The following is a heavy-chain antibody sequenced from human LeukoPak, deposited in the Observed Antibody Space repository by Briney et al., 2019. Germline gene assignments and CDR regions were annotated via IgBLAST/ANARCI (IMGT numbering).Heavy chain of an antibody. CDR1: GFTFSSYA. CDR3: AKGIHYGSGSYYYYFDY. J-gene: IGHJ4*02. CDR2: ISGSGGST. D-gene: IGHD3-10*01. Sequence: GGSLRLSCAASGFTFSSYAMSWVRQAPGKGLEWVSAISGSGGSTYYADSVKGRFTISRDNSKNTLYLQMNSLRAEDTAAYYCAKGIHYGSGSYYYYFDYWGQGTLVTVSS. V-gene: IGHV3-23*01.